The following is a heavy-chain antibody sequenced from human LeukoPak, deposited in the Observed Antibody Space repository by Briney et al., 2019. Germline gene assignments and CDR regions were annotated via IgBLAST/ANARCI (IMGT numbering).Heavy chain of an antibody. CDR3: ARARITMVRGSRYGMDV. D-gene: IGHD3-10*01. CDR1: GYTFTGYY. J-gene: IGHJ6*02. V-gene: IGHV1-2*02. Sequence: ASVKVSCKASGYTFTGYYMHWVRQAPGQGLGWMGWINPNSGGTNYAQKFQGRVTMTRDTSISTAYMELSRLRSDDTAVYYCARARITMVRGSRYGMDVWGQGTTVTVSS. CDR2: INPNSGGT.